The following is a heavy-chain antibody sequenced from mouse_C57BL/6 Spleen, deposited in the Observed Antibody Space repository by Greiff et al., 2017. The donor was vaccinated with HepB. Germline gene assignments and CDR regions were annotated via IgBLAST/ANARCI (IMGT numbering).Heavy chain of an antibody. J-gene: IGHJ4*01. CDR3: ARGDYYGSSYYAMDY. CDR2: IDPNSGGT. D-gene: IGHD1-1*01. Sequence: KESCKASGYTFTSYWMHWGKQRPGRGLEWIGRIDPNSGGTKYNEKFKSKATLTVDKPSSTAYMQLSSLTSEDAAVYYCARGDYYGSSYYAMDYWGQGTSVTVSS. CDR1: GYTFTSYW. V-gene: IGHV1-72*01.